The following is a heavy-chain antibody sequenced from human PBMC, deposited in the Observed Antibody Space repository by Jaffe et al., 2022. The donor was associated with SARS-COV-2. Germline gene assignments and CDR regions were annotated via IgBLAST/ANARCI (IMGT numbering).Heavy chain of an antibody. V-gene: IGHV4-34*01. CDR3: ARGAGRYFDL. Sequence: QVQLQQWGAGLLKPSETLSLTCAVYGGSFSGYYWSWIRQPPGKGLEWIGEINHSGSTNYNPSLKSRVTISVDTSKNQFSLKLSSVTAADTAVYYCARGAGRYFDLWGRGTLVTVSS. CDR2: INHSGST. CDR1: GGSFSGYY. J-gene: IGHJ2*01. D-gene: IGHD6-13*01.